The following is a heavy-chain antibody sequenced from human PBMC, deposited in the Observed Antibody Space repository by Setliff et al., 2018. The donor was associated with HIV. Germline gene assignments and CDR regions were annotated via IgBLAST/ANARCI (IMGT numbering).Heavy chain of an antibody. Sequence: SETLSLTCTVSGGSITSSSYYWGWIRQPPGKGLEWIGSIYYSGSTYYNPSLKSRLTVSLDTSKNQFSLTLSSVPAADTAVYYCARGGPRLPRYSFGYPNYDYWGQGTLVTVSS. J-gene: IGHJ4*02. CDR2: IYYSGST. V-gene: IGHV4-39*07. D-gene: IGHD5-18*01. CDR3: ARGGPRLPRYSFGYPNYDY. CDR1: GGSITSSSYY.